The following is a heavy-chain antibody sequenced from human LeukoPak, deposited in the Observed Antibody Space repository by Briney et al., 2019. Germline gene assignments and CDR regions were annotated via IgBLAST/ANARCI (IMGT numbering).Heavy chain of an antibody. CDR3: ARHRDVIEWLAPFDY. CDR2: IYYSGST. V-gene: IGHV4-59*08. Sequence: SETLSLTCTVSGVSISSYYWSWIRQPPGKGLEWIGYIYYSGSTNYNPSLKSRVTISVDTSKNQFSLKLSSVTAADTAVYYCARHRDVIEWLAPFDYWGQGTLVTVSS. CDR1: GVSISSYY. D-gene: IGHD6-19*01. J-gene: IGHJ4*02.